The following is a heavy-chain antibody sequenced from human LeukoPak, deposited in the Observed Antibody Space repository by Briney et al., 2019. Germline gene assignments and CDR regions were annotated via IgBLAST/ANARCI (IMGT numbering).Heavy chain of an antibody. CDR3: AKEAMYVPAAAFDY. Sequence: GGSLRLSCAASGFTFSSYAMSWVRQAPGKGLEWVSGVTGSGRDTYYADSVRGRFTISRDNSKNTLYLQMNSLRAEDTAVYYCAKEAMYVPAAAFDYWGQGTLVTVSS. CDR2: VTGSGRDT. V-gene: IGHV3-23*01. D-gene: IGHD2-2*01. J-gene: IGHJ4*02. CDR1: GFTFSSYA.